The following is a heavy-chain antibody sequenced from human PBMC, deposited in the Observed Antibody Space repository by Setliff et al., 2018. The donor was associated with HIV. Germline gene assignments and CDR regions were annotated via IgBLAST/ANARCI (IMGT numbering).Heavy chain of an antibody. CDR1: GGSISPTNYY. V-gene: IGHV4-39*01. CDR2: IYYSGST. CDR3: ATLQSSGWPHGIEY. J-gene: IGHJ4*02. D-gene: IGHD6-19*01. Sequence: SETLSLTCTVSGGSISPTNYYWGWIRQPPGKELEWIGSIYYSGSTYYKSSLKNRVTISVDTSKNHFSLKVNFVTAADTAVYYCATLQSSGWPHGIEYWGQGTLVTVSS.